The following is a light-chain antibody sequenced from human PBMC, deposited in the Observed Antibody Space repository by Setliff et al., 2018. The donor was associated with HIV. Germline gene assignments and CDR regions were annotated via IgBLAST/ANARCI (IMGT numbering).Light chain of an antibody. CDR1: QSVGTS. J-gene: IGKJ4*01. V-gene: IGKV3D-15*03. CDR2: GAS. Sequence: EIVMTQSPATLSVSPGERVTLSCRASQSVGTSLAWYQQRPGQVPRLLIYGASLRATGTPARFSGSGSGTDFTLTITILQSEDFAVYYCQQYNNWPLTFGGGTKVDIK. CDR3: QQYNNWPLT.